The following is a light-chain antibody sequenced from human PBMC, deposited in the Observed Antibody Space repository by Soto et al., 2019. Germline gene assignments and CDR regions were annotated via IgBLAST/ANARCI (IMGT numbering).Light chain of an antibody. J-gene: IGLJ1*01. CDR3: QSYDSSVWV. CDR1: SSNIGAVYD. V-gene: IGLV1-40*01. CDR2: GNS. Sequence: QSVLTQPPSVSGAPGQRVTISCTGSSSNIGAVYDVHWYQQLPGTAPKLLIYGNSNRPSGVPDRFSGSKSGTSASLAITGLQAEDEADYYCQSYDSSVWVFGTGTKLTVL.